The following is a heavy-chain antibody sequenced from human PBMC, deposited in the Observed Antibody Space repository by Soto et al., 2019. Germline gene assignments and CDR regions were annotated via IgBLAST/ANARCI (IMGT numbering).Heavy chain of an antibody. CDR1: GGTFSSYA. CDR2: SIPIFGTA. V-gene: IGHV1-69*01. D-gene: IGHD2-21*02. CDR3: AREHIVVVTAMRYYYYGMDV. Sequence: QVQLVQSGAEVKKPGSSVKVSCKASGGTFSSYAISWVRQAPGQGLEWLGGSIPIFGTANYAQKFQGRVTITADESTSTAYMELSSLRSEDTAVYYCAREHIVVVTAMRYYYYGMDVWGQGTTVTVSS. J-gene: IGHJ6*02.